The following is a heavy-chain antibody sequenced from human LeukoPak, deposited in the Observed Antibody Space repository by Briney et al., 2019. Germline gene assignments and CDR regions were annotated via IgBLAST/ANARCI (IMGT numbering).Heavy chain of an antibody. CDR3: ARGDLALDY. CDR1: GDSVSSNSAV. V-gene: IGHV6-1*01. Sequence: SQALSLTFAFSGDSVSSNSAVWNWIRQSPSRGLEWLGRTYYKSRWSGDFAIYVKSRITINPDTSKNQFSLHLNSVTPEDTAVYYCARGDLALDYWGQGTLDTVSS. D-gene: IGHD2-15*01. J-gene: IGHJ4*02. CDR2: TYYKSRWSG.